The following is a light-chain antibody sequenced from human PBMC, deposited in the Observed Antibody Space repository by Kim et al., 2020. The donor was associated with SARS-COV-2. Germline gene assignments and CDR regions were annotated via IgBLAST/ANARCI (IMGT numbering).Light chain of an antibody. CDR3: QHYNNWPPLFT. Sequence: EIVMTQSPATLSVSPGERATLSCRASQSVSSNLAWYQQKPGQAPRLLIYGASSRATNVPARFSGSGSGTEFTLTISSLQSEDFAVYYCQHYNNWPPLFTFGPGTKVDIK. V-gene: IGKV3-15*01. CDR1: QSVSSN. CDR2: GAS. J-gene: IGKJ3*01.